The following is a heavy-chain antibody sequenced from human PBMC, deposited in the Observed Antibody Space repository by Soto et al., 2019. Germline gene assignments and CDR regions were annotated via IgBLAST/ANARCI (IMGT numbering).Heavy chain of an antibody. CDR3: ATGSYSYGYRWGYFDY. Sequence: ASVKVSCKVSGYTLTELSMHWVRQAPGKGLEWMGGFDPEDGETIYAQKFQGRVTMTEDTSTDTAYMELSSLRSEDTAVYYCATGSYSYGYRWGYFDYWGQGTLGTVSS. D-gene: IGHD5-18*01. V-gene: IGHV1-24*01. J-gene: IGHJ4*02. CDR2: FDPEDGET. CDR1: GYTLTELS.